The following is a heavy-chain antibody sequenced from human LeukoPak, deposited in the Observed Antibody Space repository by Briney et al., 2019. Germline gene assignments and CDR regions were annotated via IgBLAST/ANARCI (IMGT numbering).Heavy chain of an antibody. J-gene: IGHJ3*02. CDR2: ISGSGGST. CDR3: ARGRLYYGSGGDAFDI. CDR1: GFTFSSYA. V-gene: IGHV3-23*01. Sequence: GGSLRLSCAASGFTFSSYAMSWVRQAPGKGLEWVSAISGSGGSTYYADSVKGRFTISRDNSKNTLYLQMNSLRAEDTAVYYCARGRLYYGSGGDAFDIWGQGTMVTVSS. D-gene: IGHD3-10*01.